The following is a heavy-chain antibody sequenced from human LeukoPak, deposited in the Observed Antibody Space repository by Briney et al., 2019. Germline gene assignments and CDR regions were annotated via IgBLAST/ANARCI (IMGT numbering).Heavy chain of an antibody. D-gene: IGHD6-6*01. Sequence: PSETLSLTCTVSGGSLSSGSYYWSWIRQPAGKGLEWIGCIYTSGSTNYNPSLKSRVTISVDTSKNQFSLKLSSVTAADTAVYYCARDVPSSSPYYYYYYMDVWGKGTTVTVSS. CDR2: IYTSGST. J-gene: IGHJ6*03. V-gene: IGHV4-61*02. CDR3: ARDVPSSSPYYYYYYMDV. CDR1: GGSLSSGSYY.